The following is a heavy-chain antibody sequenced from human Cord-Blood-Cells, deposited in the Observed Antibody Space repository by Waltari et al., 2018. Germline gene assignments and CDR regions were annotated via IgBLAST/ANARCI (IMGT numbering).Heavy chain of an antibody. J-gene: IGHJ3*02. Sequence: QVQLQQWGAGLLKPSETLSLTCAVDVGSFSCYYWSWIRQPPGKGLEWIGEINHSGSTNYNPSLKSRVTISVDTSKNQFSLKLSSVTAADTAVYYCARTLYDSSGYYSDAFDIWGQGTMVTVSS. D-gene: IGHD3-22*01. CDR2: INHSGST. V-gene: IGHV4-34*01. CDR1: VGSFSCYY. CDR3: ARTLYDSSGYYSDAFDI.